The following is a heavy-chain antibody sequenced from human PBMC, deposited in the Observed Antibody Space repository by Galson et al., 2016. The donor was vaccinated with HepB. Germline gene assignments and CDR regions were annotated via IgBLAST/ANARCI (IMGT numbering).Heavy chain of an antibody. CDR3: VRDLIAAAGRTFYYYYYYMHV. CDR2: ISRSSNDI. Sequence: SLRLSCAASGFTFSYSSMNWVRQAPGKGLEWVSSISRSSNDISYADAAKGRFTISRDNAKNSLYLQMNSLRAEDTAVYYCVRDLIAAAGRTFYYYYYYMHVWGKGTTVTVSS. J-gene: IGHJ6*03. CDR1: GFTFSYSS. V-gene: IGHV3-21*01. D-gene: IGHD6-13*01.